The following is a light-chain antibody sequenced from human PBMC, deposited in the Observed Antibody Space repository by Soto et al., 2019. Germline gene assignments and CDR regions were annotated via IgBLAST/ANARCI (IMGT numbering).Light chain of an antibody. CDR3: QQYNSYSIYT. Sequence: DIQMTQSPSTLSASVGDRVTITCRASQSIRSWLAWYQQKPGKAPKLLIYDASNLESGVPSRFSGSGSGTEFTLTISSLQPDDVATYFCQQYNSYSIYTFGQGTKLDIK. J-gene: IGKJ2*01. CDR2: DAS. CDR1: QSIRSW. V-gene: IGKV1-5*01.